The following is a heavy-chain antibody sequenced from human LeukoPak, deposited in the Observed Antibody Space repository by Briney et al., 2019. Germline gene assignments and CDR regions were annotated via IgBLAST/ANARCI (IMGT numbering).Heavy chain of an antibody. V-gene: IGHV1-18*01. CDR1: GYTFTSYG. Sequence: GASVKVSCKASGYTFTSYGISWVRQAPGQGLEWMGWISAYNGNTNYAQKLQGRVTMTTDTSTSTAYMELRSLRSDDTAVYYCAREGSSTSLYGGYYYYYMDVWGKGTTVTVSS. CDR3: AREGSSTSLYGGYYYYYMDV. J-gene: IGHJ6*03. D-gene: IGHD2-2*01. CDR2: ISAYNGNT.